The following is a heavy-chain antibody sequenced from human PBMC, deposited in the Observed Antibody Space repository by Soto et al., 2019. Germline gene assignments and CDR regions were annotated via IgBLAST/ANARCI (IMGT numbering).Heavy chain of an antibody. CDR2: IIPIFGTA. D-gene: IGHD3-22*01. Sequence: QVQLVQSGAEVKKPGSSVKVSCKASGGTFSSYAISWVRQAPGQGLEWMGGIIPIFGTANYAQKFQGRVTIPADESTSTAYMELSSLRSEDTAVYYCARGTYYYDSSGYYYYRPFDYWGQGTLVTVSS. CDR3: ARGTYYYDSSGYYYYRPFDY. J-gene: IGHJ4*02. CDR1: GGTFSSYA. V-gene: IGHV1-69*01.